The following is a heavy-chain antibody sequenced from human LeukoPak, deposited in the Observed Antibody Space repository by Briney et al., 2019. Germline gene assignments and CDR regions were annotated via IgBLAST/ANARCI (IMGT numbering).Heavy chain of an antibody. CDR3: AKDLNYDILTGYYYRPVNY. Sequence: GGSLRLSCTASGFTFSNYAMSWVRQAPGKGLEWVSAISGNGGSTFDADSVKGRFTISRDNSKNTLYLQMNSLRAEDTAVYYCAKDLNYDILTGYYYRPVNYWGQGTLVTVSS. V-gene: IGHV3-23*01. CDR1: GFTFSNYA. D-gene: IGHD3-9*01. J-gene: IGHJ4*02. CDR2: ISGNGGST.